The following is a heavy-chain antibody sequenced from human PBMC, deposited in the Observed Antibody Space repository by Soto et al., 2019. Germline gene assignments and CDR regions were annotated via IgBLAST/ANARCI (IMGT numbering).Heavy chain of an antibody. D-gene: IGHD3-3*01. CDR3: ARGALRFLEWLPPPIDY. CDR1: GYTFTISA. J-gene: IGHJ4*02. V-gene: IGHV1-3*01. Sequence: ASVKVSCKASGYTFTISAMHWVRQAPGQRLEWMGWINAGNGNTKYSQKFQGRVTITRDTSASTAYMELSSLRSEDTAVYYCARGALRFLEWLPPPIDYWGQGTLVTVSS. CDR2: INAGNGNT.